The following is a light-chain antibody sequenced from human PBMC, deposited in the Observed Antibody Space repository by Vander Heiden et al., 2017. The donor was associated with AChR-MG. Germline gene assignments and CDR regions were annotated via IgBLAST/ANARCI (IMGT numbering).Light chain of an antibody. CDR2: GKN. CDR1: SLRSYY. Sequence: SSELTQDAAVSVALGQTVRITCQGDSLRSYYASWYQEKPGQAPVLVIYGKNNRPSGIPDRFSGSSSGNTASLTITGAQAEDEADYYCNSRDSSGEVVFGGGTKLTVL. V-gene: IGLV3-19*01. CDR3: NSRDSSGEVV. J-gene: IGLJ2*01.